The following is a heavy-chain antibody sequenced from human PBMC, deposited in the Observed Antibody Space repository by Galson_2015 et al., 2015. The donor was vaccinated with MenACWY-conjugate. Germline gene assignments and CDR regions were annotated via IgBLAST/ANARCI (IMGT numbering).Heavy chain of an antibody. V-gene: IGHV1-69*13. CDR3: ARDRGTRSGSYEIDY. D-gene: IGHD1-26*01. CDR1: GGTFSNYA. Sequence: SVKVSCKASGGTFSNYAISWVRQAPGQGLEWMGGIIPIFGTTNYAQKFQGRVTITADESTNTAYVELSRLRFEDAAVYYCARDRGTRSGSYEIDYWGQGTLVTVSS. CDR2: IIPIFGTT. J-gene: IGHJ4*02.